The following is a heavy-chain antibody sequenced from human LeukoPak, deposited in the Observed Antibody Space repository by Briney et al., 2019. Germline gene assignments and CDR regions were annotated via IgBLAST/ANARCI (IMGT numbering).Heavy chain of an antibody. CDR2: ISSSSSTI. Sequence: GGSLRLSCAASGFTFSSYSMNWARQAPGKGLEWVSYISSSSSTIYYADSVKGRFTISRDNAKNSLYLQMNSLRAEDTAVYYCARGFAAMPLDYWGQGTLVTVSS. D-gene: IGHD2-2*01. J-gene: IGHJ4*02. CDR1: GFTFSSYS. V-gene: IGHV3-48*01. CDR3: ARGFAAMPLDY.